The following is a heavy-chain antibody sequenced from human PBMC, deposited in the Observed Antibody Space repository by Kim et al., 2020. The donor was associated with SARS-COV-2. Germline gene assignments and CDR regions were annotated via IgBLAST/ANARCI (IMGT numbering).Heavy chain of an antibody. J-gene: IGHJ4*02. CDR1: GFTVSSNY. CDR2: IYSGGST. CDR3: ARDSPPEIAAAGTTFCFDY. V-gene: IGHV3-66*01. D-gene: IGHD6-13*01. Sequence: GGSLRLSCAASGFTVSSNYMSWVRQAPGKGLEWVSVIYSGGSTYYADSVKGRFTISRDNSKNTLYLQMNSLRAEDTAVYYCARDSPPEIAAAGTTFCFDYWGQGTLVTVSS.